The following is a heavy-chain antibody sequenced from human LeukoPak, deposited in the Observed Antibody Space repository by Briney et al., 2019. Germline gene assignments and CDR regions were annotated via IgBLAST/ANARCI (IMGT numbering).Heavy chain of an antibody. CDR3: AGQWLIKRTTYYFDF. Sequence: GRSLRLSCAASGFTFSTYAMHWVRQAPGKGLEWVAIISSDGITKSYTDSVKGRFTVSRDNSKNTLSLQMNSLRPEDTAVYYCAGQWLIKRTTYYFDFWGQGTLVTVSS. V-gene: IGHV3-30*04. J-gene: IGHJ4*02. D-gene: IGHD6-19*01. CDR1: GFTFSTYA. CDR2: ISSDGITK.